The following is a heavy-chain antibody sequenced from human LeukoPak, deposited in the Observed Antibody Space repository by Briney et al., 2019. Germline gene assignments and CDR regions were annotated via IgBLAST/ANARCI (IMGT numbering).Heavy chain of an antibody. D-gene: IGHD2-15*01. Sequence: KPSETLSLTCTVSGGSISSYYWSWIRQPPGKGLEWIGYIYYSGSTNYNPSLKSRVTISVDTSKNQFSLKLSSVTAADTAVYYCAGGYCSGGSCYSFWYFDLWGRGTLVTVSS. V-gene: IGHV4-59*08. CDR3: AGGYCSGGSCYSFWYFDL. CDR1: GGSISSYY. J-gene: IGHJ2*01. CDR2: IYYSGST.